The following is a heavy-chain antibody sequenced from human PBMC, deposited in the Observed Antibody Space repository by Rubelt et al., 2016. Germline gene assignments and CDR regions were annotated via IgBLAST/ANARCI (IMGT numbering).Heavy chain of an antibody. V-gene: IGHV3-74*01. Sequence: QVPGKGLVWVSRINSDGSSTSNVDSVKGRFTISRDNAKNTLYLQMNSLGDEDTAVYYCARGSYYFDYWGQGTLVAVSS. CDR2: INSDGSST. J-gene: IGHJ4*02. CDR3: ARGSYYFDY. D-gene: IGHD2-21*01.